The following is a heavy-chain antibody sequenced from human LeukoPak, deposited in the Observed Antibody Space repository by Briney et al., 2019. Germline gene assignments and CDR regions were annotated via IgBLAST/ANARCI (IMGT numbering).Heavy chain of an antibody. V-gene: IGHV1-2*02. J-gene: IGHJ4*02. CDR1: GGTFSNFA. D-gene: IGHD6-13*01. CDR2: INPKTGAA. CDR3: ARGAEAETSPLDY. Sequence: ASVKVSCKASGGTFSNFAINWVRQAPGQGLEWMGWINPKTGAADCPQKFRGRVTMTRDTSINTDYMELRRLTSDDTAVYYCARGAEAETSPLDYWGQGTLVTVSS.